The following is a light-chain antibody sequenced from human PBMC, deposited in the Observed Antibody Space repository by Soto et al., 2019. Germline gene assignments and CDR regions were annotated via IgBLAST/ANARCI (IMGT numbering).Light chain of an antibody. J-gene: IGLJ1*01. V-gene: IGLV2-14*03. Sequence: VLTQPASISGSPGQSITISRTGTSSDVVGYNYVSWYQHHPGKAPKLIIYDVSNRPSGVSTRFSGSKSDNTASLTISGLQPEDEADYHCSSYTTSNTRQIVFGTGTKVTV. CDR1: SSDVVGYNY. CDR3: SSYTTSNTRQIV. CDR2: DVS.